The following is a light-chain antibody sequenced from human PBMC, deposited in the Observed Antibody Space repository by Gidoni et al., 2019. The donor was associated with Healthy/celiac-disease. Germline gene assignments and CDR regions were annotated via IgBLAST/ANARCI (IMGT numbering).Light chain of an antibody. CDR3: QQTYSTPRT. Sequence: DLQMTQSPSSLSASVGDRVTITCRASQSISTFLSWYQQKPGKAPNLLIYAASSLQSGVPSRFSGSGSGTDFTLTIRSLQPEDFATYYCQQTYSTPRTFGQGTKVEI. CDR2: AAS. CDR1: QSISTF. J-gene: IGKJ1*01. V-gene: IGKV1-39*01.